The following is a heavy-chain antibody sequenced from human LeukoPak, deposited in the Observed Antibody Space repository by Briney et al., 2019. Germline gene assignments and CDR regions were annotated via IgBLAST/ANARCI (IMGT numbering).Heavy chain of an antibody. CDR1: GGSISSSSYY. V-gene: IGHV4-39*01. CDR2: IYYSGST. D-gene: IGHD3-3*01. Sequence: KSSETLSLTCTVSGGSISSSSYYWGWIRQPPGKGLEWIGSIYYSGSTYYNPSLKSRVTISVDTSKNQFSLKLSSVTAADTAVYYCARRRLRFLEWSPIGDAFDIWGQGTMVTVSS. J-gene: IGHJ3*02. CDR3: ARRRLRFLEWSPIGDAFDI.